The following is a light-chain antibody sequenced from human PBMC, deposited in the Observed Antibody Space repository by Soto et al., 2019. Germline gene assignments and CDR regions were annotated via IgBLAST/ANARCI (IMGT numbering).Light chain of an antibody. Sequence: QSALTQPASVSGSPGQSITISCTGTSSDVGGYNYVSWYQQHPGKAPKLMIYDVSNRPSGLSNRFSGSKSGNTASLTISGLQAEDEADYYCSSYTSSSTPLFGGGTQLTVL. CDR2: DVS. V-gene: IGLV2-14*01. J-gene: IGLJ2*01. CDR3: SSYTSSSTPL. CDR1: SSDVGGYNY.